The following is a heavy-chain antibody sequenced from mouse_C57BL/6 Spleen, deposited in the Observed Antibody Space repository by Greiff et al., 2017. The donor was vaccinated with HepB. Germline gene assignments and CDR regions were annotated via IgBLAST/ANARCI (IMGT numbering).Heavy chain of an antibody. CDR2: IWGVGST. D-gene: IGHD3-2*02. Sequence: VKLMESGPGLVAPSQSLSITCTVSGFSLTSYGVDWVRQSPGKGLEWLGVIWGVGSTNYNSALKSRLSISKDNSKSQVFLKMNSLQTDDTAMYYCARMGVDSSGYGYAMDYWGQGTSVTVSS. J-gene: IGHJ4*01. CDR3: ARMGVDSSGYGYAMDY. CDR1: GFSLTSYG. V-gene: IGHV2-6*01.